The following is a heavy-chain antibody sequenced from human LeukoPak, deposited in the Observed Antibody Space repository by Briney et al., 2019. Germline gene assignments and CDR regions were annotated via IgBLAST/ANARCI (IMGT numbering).Heavy chain of an antibody. CDR2: ISYDGSNK. J-gene: IGHJ4*02. Sequence: PGGSLRLSCAASGFTFSSYAMHWVRQAPGKGLEWVAVISYDGSNKYYADSVKGRFTISRDNSKNTLYLQMNSLRAEDTAVYYCARRNEVAVAEDYWGQGTLVTVSS. D-gene: IGHD6-19*01. V-gene: IGHV3-30-3*01. CDR1: GFTFSSYA. CDR3: ARRNEVAVAEDY.